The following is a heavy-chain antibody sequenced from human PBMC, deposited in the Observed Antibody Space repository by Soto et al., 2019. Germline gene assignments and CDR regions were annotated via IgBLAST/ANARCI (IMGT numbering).Heavy chain of an antibody. CDR1: GFTFSSYA. V-gene: IGHV3-30-3*01. CDR3: ARDDIVLVPAANVGYV. Sequence: PGGSLRLSCAASGFTFSSYAMHWVRQAPGKGLEWVAVISYDGSNKYYADSVKGRFTISRDNSKNTLYLQMNSLRAEDTAVYYCARDDIVLVPAANVGYVWGQGTTVTVSS. D-gene: IGHD2-2*01. CDR2: ISYDGSNK. J-gene: IGHJ6*02.